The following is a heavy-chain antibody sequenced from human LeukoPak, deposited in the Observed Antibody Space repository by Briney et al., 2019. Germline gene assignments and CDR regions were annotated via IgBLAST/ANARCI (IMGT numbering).Heavy chain of an antibody. V-gene: IGHV3-48*04. CDR2: ISCSGDTT. D-gene: IGHD4-17*01. J-gene: IGHJ5*02. CDR3: ARLHDYGDYGNWFDP. Sequence: PGGSLRLSCATSGFIFSNYAVNWLRQAPGKGLEWGSIISCSGDTTYYADSVKGRFTISRDNAKNSLYLQMNSLRAEDTAVYYCARLHDYGDYGNWFDPWGQGTLVTVSS. CDR1: GFIFSNYA.